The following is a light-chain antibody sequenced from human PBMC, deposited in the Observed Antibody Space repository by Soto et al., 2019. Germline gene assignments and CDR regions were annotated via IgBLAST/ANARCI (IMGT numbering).Light chain of an antibody. CDR2: EVS. CDR1: SRDVGGYNK. V-gene: IGLV2-14*01. CDR3: SSYTSSSTRV. Sequence: QSVLTQPASVPGPPGQSSTTSCTETSRDVGGYNKVPWYHKHQGKAPKLMIYEVSNRPSGVSNRFSGSKSGNTASLTISGLQAEDEADYYCSSYTSSSTRVFGGGTKLTVL. J-gene: IGLJ3*02.